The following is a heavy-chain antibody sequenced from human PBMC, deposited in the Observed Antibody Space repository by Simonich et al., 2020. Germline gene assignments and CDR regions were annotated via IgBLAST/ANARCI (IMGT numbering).Heavy chain of an antibody. J-gene: IGHJ4*02. V-gene: IGHV4-59*08. Sequence: QVQLQESGPGLVKPSETLSLTCTVSGGSISSYYWSWIRQPPGKGLEWIGYIYYSGRTNTTPSLKRRVPISGDTSKNQFSLKLSSVTAADTAVYYCARLPDYWGQGTLVTVSS. CDR2: IYYSGRT. CDR1: GGSISSYY. CDR3: ARLPDY.